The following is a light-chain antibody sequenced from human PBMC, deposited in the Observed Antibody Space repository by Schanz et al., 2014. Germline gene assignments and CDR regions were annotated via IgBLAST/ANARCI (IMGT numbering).Light chain of an antibody. Sequence: DIQMTQSPSSLSASVGDRVTITCRASQSISSYLNWYQQKPGKAPKLLIYAASSLQSGVPSRFSGSGSGTDFTLTISSLQPEDFATYYCQQGYDAPVWTFGQGPKVEVK. V-gene: IGKV1-39*01. CDR2: AAS. J-gene: IGKJ1*01. CDR1: QSISSY. CDR3: QQGYDAPVWT.